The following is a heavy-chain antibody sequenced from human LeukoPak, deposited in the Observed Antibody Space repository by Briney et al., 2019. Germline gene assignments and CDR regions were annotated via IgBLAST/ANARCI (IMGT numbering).Heavy chain of an antibody. CDR3: AFYGGRVGDAFDI. D-gene: IGHD4-17*01. J-gene: IGHJ3*02. V-gene: IGHV4-59*04. CDR2: MYYSGSP. Sequence: SETLSLTCTISGGSISSYYWSWIRQPPGKEMQWIAYMYYSGSPYYNPSLKSRVTISVDTSKSQFSLKLNSVTAADAAVYYCAFYGGRVGDAFDIWGQGTVVTVSS. CDR1: GGSISSYY.